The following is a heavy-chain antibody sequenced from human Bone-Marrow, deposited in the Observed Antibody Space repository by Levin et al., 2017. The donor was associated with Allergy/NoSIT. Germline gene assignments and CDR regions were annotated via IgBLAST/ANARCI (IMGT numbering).Heavy chain of an antibody. CDR1: GYTFTSYD. D-gene: IGHD2-2*01. V-gene: IGHV1-8*01. J-gene: IGHJ5*02. CDR3: ARGAPDIVVVPAAEYSSTSGPDP. Sequence: ASVKVSCKASGYTFTSYDINWVRQATGQGLEWMGWMNPNSGNTGYAQKFQGRVTMTRNTSISTAYMELSSLRSEDTAVYYCARGAPDIVVVPAAEYSSTSGPDPWGQGTLVTVAS. CDR2: MNPNSGNT.